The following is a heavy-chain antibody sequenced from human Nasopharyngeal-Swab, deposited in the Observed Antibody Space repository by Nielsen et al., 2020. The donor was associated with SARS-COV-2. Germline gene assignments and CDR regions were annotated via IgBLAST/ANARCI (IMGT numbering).Heavy chain of an antibody. V-gene: IGHV3-30-3*01. Sequence: IGQPPGKGLEWVAVISYDGSNKYYADSVKGRFTISRDNSKNTLYLQMNSLRAEDTAVYYCARAPGDGMDVWGQGTTVTVSS. J-gene: IGHJ6*02. CDR2: ISYDGSNK. CDR3: ARAPGDGMDV.